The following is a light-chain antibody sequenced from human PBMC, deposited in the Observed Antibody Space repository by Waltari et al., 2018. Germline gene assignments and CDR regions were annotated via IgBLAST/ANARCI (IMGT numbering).Light chain of an antibody. Sequence: DVKMTPSPSTLSASVGDRVTITCRASHSVNIYLAWYQQKPGKAPNLLIYQASALEGGVPSRFIGSGSGTDFTLTINSLQPDDFATYYCQQYNNFPWTFGQGSKVEI. V-gene: IGKV1-5*03. CDR2: QAS. CDR3: QQYNNFPWT. CDR1: HSVNIY. J-gene: IGKJ1*01.